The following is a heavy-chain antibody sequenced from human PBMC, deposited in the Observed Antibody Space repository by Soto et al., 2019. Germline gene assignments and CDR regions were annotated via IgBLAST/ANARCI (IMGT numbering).Heavy chain of an antibody. Sequence: GGSLRLSCAASGFTFSSYAMSWVRQAPGKGLEWVSAISGSGGSTYYADSVKGRFTISRDNSKNTLYLQMNSLRAEDTAVYYCAKDLADYYDSSGYSPLFDYWGQGTLVTVSS. CDR3: AKDLADYYDSSGYSPLFDY. J-gene: IGHJ4*02. V-gene: IGHV3-23*01. CDR1: GFTFSSYA. D-gene: IGHD3-22*01. CDR2: ISGSGGST.